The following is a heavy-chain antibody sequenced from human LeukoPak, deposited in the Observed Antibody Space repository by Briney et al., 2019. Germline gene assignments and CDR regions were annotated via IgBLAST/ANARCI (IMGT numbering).Heavy chain of an antibody. V-gene: IGHV3-74*01. CDR3: ARDRGQRYFDY. J-gene: IGHJ4*02. CDR1: GFTFSNYW. CDR2: VNTDGSST. Sequence: GGSLRLPCAASGFTFSNYWMHWVRQAPGKGLVWVSRVNTDGSSTTYADSVRGRFTISRDNSKNTLYLQMNSLRAEDTAVYYCARDRGQRYFDYWGQGTLVTVSS.